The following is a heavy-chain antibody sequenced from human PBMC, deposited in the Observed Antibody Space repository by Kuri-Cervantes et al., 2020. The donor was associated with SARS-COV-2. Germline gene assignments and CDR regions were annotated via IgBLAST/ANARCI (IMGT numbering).Heavy chain of an antibody. CDR2: ISGSGATT. CDR3: VKDYYGSVINWIFDS. J-gene: IGHJ4*02. V-gene: IGHV3-23*01. CDR1: GFTFSIYA. D-gene: IGHD3-10*01. Sequence: GESLKISCAPSGFTFSIYAMNWVRQGPRKGLEWVSGISGSGATTYYADSVKGRFTISRDNSKNTLYLQMDSLRADDTAVYYCVKDYYGSVINWIFDSWGQGALVTVSS.